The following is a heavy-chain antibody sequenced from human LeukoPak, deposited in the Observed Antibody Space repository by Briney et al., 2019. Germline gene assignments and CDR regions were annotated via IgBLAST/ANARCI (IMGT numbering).Heavy chain of an antibody. CDR3: AKDRLRSGYTHFDY. D-gene: IGHD3-3*01. CDR1: GFTFSSYA. Sequence: PGGSLRLSCAASGFTFSSYAMSWVRQAPGKGLEWVSAISGSGGSTYYADSVKGRFTISRDNSRNTLYLQMNSLRAEDTAVYYCAKDRLRSGYTHFDYWGQGTLVTVSS. V-gene: IGHV3-23*01. J-gene: IGHJ4*02. CDR2: ISGSGGST.